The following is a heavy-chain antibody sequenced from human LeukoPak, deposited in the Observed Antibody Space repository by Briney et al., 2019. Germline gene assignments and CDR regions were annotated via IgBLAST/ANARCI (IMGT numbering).Heavy chain of an antibody. CDR2: INPNSGGT. Sequence: ASVKVSCKASGYTFTGYYMHWVRRAPGQGLEWMGWINPNSGGTNYAQKFQGRVTMTRDTSISTAYMELSRLRSDDTAVYNCAREGEDSEDTNWFDPWGQGTLVTVSS. CDR3: AREGEDSEDTNWFDP. J-gene: IGHJ5*02. D-gene: IGHD3-10*01. V-gene: IGHV1-2*02. CDR1: GYTFTGYY.